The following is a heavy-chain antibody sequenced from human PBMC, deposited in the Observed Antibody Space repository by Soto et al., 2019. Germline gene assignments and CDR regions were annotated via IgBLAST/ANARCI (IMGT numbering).Heavy chain of an antibody. CDR3: ARDEHSGITGTYYFDY. V-gene: IGHV1-69*13. CDR1: GGTFSSYA. J-gene: IGHJ4*02. D-gene: IGHD1-7*01. CDR2: IIPIFGTA. Sequence: SVKVSCKASGGTFSSYAISWVRQAPGQGLEWMGGIIPIFGTANYAQKFQGRVTITADESTSTAYMELSSLRSEDTAVYYCARDEHSGITGTYYFDYWGQGTLVTVSS.